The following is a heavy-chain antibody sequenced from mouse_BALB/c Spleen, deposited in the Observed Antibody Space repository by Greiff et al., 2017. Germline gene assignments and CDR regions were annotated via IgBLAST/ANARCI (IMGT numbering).Heavy chain of an antibody. CDR1: GYPFTDYY. CDR3: ARPIYYDYGPYAMDY. Sequence: QVQLQQSGAELARPGASVKLSCKASGYPFTDYYINWVKQRTGQGLEWIGEIYPGSGNTYYNEKFKGKATLTADKSSSTAYMQLSSLTSEDSAVYFCARPIYYDYGPYAMDYWGQGTSVTVSS. J-gene: IGHJ4*01. CDR2: IYPGSGNT. V-gene: IGHV1-77*01. D-gene: IGHD2-4*01.